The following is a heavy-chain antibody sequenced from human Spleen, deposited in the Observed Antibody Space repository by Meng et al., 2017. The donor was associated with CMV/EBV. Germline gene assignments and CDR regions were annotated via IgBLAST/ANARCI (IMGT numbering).Heavy chain of an antibody. J-gene: IGHJ4*02. D-gene: IGHD3-3*01. Sequence: SGFSYGNYAMSWGRQAPGGGLRWVSSITSSGRYIYSADSVGGRFTISRGNAKNSLCLQLNSLRAEDTTVYYCTRTGIDFWSDYYIAYWGQGTLVTVSS. V-gene: IGHV3-21*01. CDR3: TRTGIDFWSDYYIAY. CDR1: GFSYGNYA. CDR2: ITSSGRYI.